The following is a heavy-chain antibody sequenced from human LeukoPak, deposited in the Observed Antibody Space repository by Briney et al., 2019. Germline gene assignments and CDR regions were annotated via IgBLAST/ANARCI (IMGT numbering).Heavy chain of an antibody. V-gene: IGHV1-3*01. Sequence: ASVKVSCKASGYSFTSYTISWVRQAPGQRLEWMGWINAGNGNTKYSQKFQGRVTITRDTSASTAYMELSSLRSEDTAVYYCARGSGSWPDYWGQGTLVTVSS. CDR1: GYSFTSYT. CDR2: INAGNGNT. D-gene: IGHD1-26*01. CDR3: ARGSGSWPDY. J-gene: IGHJ4*02.